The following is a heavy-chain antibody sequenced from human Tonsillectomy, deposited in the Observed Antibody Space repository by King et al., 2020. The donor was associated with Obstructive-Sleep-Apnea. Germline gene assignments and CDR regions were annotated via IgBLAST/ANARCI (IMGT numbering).Heavy chain of an antibody. CDR3: ARDLTEAPYYGMDV. D-gene: IGHD3-9*01. CDR2: IYYSGTA. J-gene: IGHJ6*02. V-gene: IGHV4-59*01. Sequence: QLQESGTGLVKPSETLSLTCTVSGGSISTYCWSWIRQPPGKGLEWIGYIYYSGTANYNPSLQSRVTISVDTSKNQFSLKLSSLSAADTAVYYCARDLTEAPYYGMDVWGQGTTVTVSS. CDR1: GGSISTYC.